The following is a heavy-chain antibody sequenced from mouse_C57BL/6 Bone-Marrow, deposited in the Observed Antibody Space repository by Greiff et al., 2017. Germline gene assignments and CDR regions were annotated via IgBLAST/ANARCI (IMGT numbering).Heavy chain of an antibody. CDR3: AREGAYYSNYENYAMDY. V-gene: IGHV5-16*01. J-gene: IGHJ4*01. Sequence: DVKLVESEGGLVQPGSSMKLSCTASGFTFSDYYMAWVRQVPEKGLEWVANINYDGSSTYYLDSLKSRFNISRDNAKNILYLQMSSLKSEDTATYYCAREGAYYSNYENYAMDYWGQGTSVTVSS. D-gene: IGHD2-5*01. CDR2: INYDGSST. CDR1: GFTFSDYY.